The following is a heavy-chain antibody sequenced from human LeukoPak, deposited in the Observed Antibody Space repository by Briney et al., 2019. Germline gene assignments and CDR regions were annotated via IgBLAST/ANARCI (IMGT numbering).Heavy chain of an antibody. J-gene: IGHJ4*02. CDR2: ISGGGDYA. Sequence: GGSLRLSCAASGFTFSSYTLSWVRQAPGRGLEWVSTISGGGDYASYADSVKGRFTISRDNSKNTLYLQMNGLRVEDSALYYCAKRRFLESTPYYFDYWGQGTLVTVSS. CDR1: GFTFSSYT. D-gene: IGHD3-3*01. CDR3: AKRRFLESTPYYFDY. V-gene: IGHV3-23*01.